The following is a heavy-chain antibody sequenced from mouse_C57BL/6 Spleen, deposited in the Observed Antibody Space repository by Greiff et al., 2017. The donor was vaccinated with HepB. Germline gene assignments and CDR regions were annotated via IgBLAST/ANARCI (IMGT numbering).Heavy chain of an antibody. CDR3: AGYGVKIYYAMDY. D-gene: IGHD2-10*02. CDR2: INPYNGGT. CDR1: GYTFTDYY. V-gene: IGHV1-19*01. Sequence: VQLQQSGPVLVKPGASVKMSCKASGYTFTDYYMNWVKQSHGKSLEWIGVINPYNGGTSYNQKFKGKATLTVDKSSSTAYMELNSLTSEDSAVYYCAGYGVKIYYAMDYWGQGTSVTVSS. J-gene: IGHJ4*01.